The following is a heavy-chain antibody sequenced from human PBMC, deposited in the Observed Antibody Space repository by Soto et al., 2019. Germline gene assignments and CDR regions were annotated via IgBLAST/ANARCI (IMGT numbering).Heavy chain of an antibody. D-gene: IGHD3-10*01. CDR3: TTAPLITMVRGGYEP. J-gene: IGHJ5*02. V-gene: IGHV3-15*01. Sequence: GGSLRLSCAASGFTFSNAWMSWVRQAPGKGLEWVGRIKSKTDGGTTDYAAPVKGRFTISRDDSKNTLYLQMNSLKTEDTAVYYCTTAPLITMVRGGYEPWGQGTLVTAPQ. CDR2: IKSKTDGGTT. CDR1: GFTFSNAW.